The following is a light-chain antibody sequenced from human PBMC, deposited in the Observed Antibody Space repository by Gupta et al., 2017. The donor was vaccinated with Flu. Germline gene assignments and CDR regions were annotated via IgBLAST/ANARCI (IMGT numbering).Light chain of an antibody. CDR3: QAYDSNFWV. J-gene: IGLJ3*02. CDR2: EDD. CDR1: SCSIASSY. V-gene: IGLV6-57*01. Sequence: SSCSIASSYVQWFQQRPGSSPTTVIYEDDERPSGVPSRFSGSTDRSSNSALLTISGLKTEDDADYYCQAYDSNFWVFGGGTKLTVL.